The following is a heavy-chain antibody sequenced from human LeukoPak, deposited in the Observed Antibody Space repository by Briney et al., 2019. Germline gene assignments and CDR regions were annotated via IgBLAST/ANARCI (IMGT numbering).Heavy chain of an antibody. CDR2: ISAYNGHA. CDR3: TRYRLSDSPINWFDP. V-gene: IGHV1-18*01. CDR1: GYIFTSYG. J-gene: IGHJ5*02. D-gene: IGHD3-16*02. Sequence: ASVTVSCKASGYIFTSYGIAWVRQARGQGLEWMGWISAYNGHASYPESLQGRVTMTTDTSTKTAYMELRSLRSDDTAVYYCTRYRLSDSPINWFDPWGQGTLVTVSS.